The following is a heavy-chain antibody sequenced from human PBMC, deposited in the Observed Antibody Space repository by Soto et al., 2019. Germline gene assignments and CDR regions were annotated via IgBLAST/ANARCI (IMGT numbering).Heavy chain of an antibody. CDR3: ARGENVLRYFDWLGRFDY. D-gene: IGHD3-9*01. Sequence: QVQLVQSGAEVKKPGASVKVSCKASGYTFTGYYMHWVRQAPGQGLAWMGWINPNSGGTNYAQKFQGWVTMTRDTSISTAYMELSRLRSDDTAVYYCARGENVLRYFDWLGRFDYWGQGTLVTVSS. CDR2: INPNSGGT. V-gene: IGHV1-2*04. CDR1: GYTFTGYY. J-gene: IGHJ4*02.